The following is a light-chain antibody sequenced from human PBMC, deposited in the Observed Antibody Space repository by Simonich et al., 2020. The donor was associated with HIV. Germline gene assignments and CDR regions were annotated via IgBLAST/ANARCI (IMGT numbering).Light chain of an antibody. CDR3: QQYNNWPIT. Sequence: EIVMTQSPATLSVSPGERATLSCRASQSVSSDLAWYHQEPGQAPRLLIYGASTRATGIQARFSGSGSGTEFTLTISSLQSEDFAVYYCQQYNNWPITFGQGTRLEIK. J-gene: IGKJ5*01. V-gene: IGKV3-15*01. CDR1: QSVSSD. CDR2: GAS.